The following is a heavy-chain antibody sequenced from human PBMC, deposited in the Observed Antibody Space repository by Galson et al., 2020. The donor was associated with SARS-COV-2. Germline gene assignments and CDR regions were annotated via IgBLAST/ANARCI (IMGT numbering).Heavy chain of an antibody. CDR2: IDSEGSST. V-gene: IGHV3-74*01. Sequence: ALHGESLKISCAASGYTFSSYWMNWVRQAPGKGLVWVARIDSEGSSTSYTDSVKGRFTISGDNANNTLYLQMNSLRAEDTAVYYCARGDMGNYCGDCWCQGTLVTVSS. D-gene: IGHD1-26*01. CDR1: GYTFSSYW. CDR3: ARGDMGNYCGDC. J-gene: IGHJ4*02.